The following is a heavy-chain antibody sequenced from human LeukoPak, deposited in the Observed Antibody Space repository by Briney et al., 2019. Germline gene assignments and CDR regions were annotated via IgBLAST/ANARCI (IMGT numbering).Heavy chain of an antibody. CDR3: ARGFYYLDV. Sequence: PSETLSLTCTVYGGSFSDYYWSWVPQSPGKGLEWIGEINHSGSTNYNPSLKSRVTLSVETSKNQFSLKVSSVTAADTAVYYCARGFYYLDVWGKGTTVTVSS. CDR2: INHSGST. CDR1: GGSFSDYY. V-gene: IGHV4-34*01. J-gene: IGHJ6*03.